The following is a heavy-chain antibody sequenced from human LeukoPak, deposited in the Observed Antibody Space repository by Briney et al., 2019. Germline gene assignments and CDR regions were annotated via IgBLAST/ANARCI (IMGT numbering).Heavy chain of an antibody. Sequence: SGTLSLTCAVSGGSISSSNWWSWVRQPPGKGLEWIGEIYHSGSTNYNPSLKSRVTMSVDKSKNQFSLKLSSVTAADAAVYYCARVTQANRVAPWGQGTLVTVSS. J-gene: IGHJ5*02. CDR3: ARVTQANRVAP. CDR2: IYHSGST. CDR1: GGSISSSNW. D-gene: IGHD1-14*01. V-gene: IGHV4-4*02.